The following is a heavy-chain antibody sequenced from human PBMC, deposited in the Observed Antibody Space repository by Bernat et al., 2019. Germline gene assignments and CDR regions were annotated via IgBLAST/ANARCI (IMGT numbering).Heavy chain of an antibody. Sequence: QVQLQQWGAGLLKPSETLSLTCAVYGGSFSGYDWSWIRQAPGKGLEWMGEINHRGSTNYNPSRKRRGTRSVDTSKNQFALKLSAVTAADTAVYYCARGWGSGSYYKIYYYYGMDVWGQGTTVTVSS. J-gene: IGHJ6*02. CDR1: GGSFSGYD. CDR2: INHRGST. CDR3: ARGWGSGSYYKIYYYYGMDV. D-gene: IGHD3-10*01. V-gene: IGHV4-34*01.